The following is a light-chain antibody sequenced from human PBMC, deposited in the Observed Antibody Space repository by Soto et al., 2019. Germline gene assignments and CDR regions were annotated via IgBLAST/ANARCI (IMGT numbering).Light chain of an antibody. Sequence: DFVMTQSPDSLAVSLGERATINCRSSQNILYSYNNKNYLAWYQQKAGQPPRLLIYWASTRQSGVPDRFSGSGSETEFPLTLNSVQAEDVAIYYCQQYHTIPWTFGQGTKVEIK. V-gene: IGKV4-1*01. CDR1: QNILYSYNNKNY. CDR2: WAS. J-gene: IGKJ1*01. CDR3: QQYHTIPWT.